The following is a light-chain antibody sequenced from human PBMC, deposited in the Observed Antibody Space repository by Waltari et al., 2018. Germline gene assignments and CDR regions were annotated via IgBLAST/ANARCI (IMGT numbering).Light chain of an antibody. CDR3: QQSFSTPWT. CDR2: DAS. CDR1: KSISSY. J-gene: IGKJ1*01. V-gene: IGKV1-39*01. Sequence: DIQMTQSPSSLSASVGDRVTITCRASKSISSYLNWYQIKPGKAPKLLIYDASRLQSGVPSRFSGSGSGTDFTLTISSLQPDDFAIYHCQQSFSTPWTFGQGTNVEI.